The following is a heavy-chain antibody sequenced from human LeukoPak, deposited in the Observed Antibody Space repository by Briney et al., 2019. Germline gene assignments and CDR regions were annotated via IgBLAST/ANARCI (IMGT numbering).Heavy chain of an antibody. J-gene: IGHJ6*02. CDR1: DDSFNSYY. V-gene: IGHV4-4*07. CDR3: ARGTAGMDV. Sequence: PSEPLSLTCTVSDDSFNSYYWRWLRQPAGKGLEWIGRIYSSGSTNPSLKSRVSMSVDTSKNLFSLKLSSVTAADAAVDYWARGTAGMDVWGQGTTVTVS. CDR2: IYSSGST.